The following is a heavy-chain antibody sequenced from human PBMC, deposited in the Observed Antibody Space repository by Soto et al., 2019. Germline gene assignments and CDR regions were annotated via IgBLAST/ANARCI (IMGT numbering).Heavy chain of an antibody. CDR2: ISDYNGNT. Sequence: QVQLVRSGPEVKKHGASVKVSCKTSGYTFNNYGISWVRQAPGQGLEWMGWISDYNGNTNYPQKFQGRVTMTTDTSTKTVYMVLTSLRSDDTAVYYCARDGYYGSGSYGMDVWGRGTTVTVSS. CDR1: GYTFNNYG. V-gene: IGHV1-18*01. CDR3: ARDGYYGSGSYGMDV. J-gene: IGHJ6*02. D-gene: IGHD3-10*01.